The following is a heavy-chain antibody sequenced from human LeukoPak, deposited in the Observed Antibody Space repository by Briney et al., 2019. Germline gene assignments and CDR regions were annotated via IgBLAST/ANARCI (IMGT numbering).Heavy chain of an antibody. Sequence: ASVKVSCKASGYTFTGYYMHWVRQAPGQGLEWMGWINPNSGGTNYAQKFQGRVTMTRDTSISTAYMELSKLRSDDTAVYYCARGGLLWFGELLLFDYWGQGTLVTVSS. CDR1: GYTFTGYY. V-gene: IGHV1-2*02. CDR2: INPNSGGT. J-gene: IGHJ4*02. D-gene: IGHD3-10*01. CDR3: ARGGLLWFGELLLFDY.